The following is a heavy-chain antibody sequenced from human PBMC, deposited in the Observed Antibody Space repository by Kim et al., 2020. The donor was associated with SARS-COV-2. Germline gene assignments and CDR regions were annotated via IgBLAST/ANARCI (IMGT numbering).Heavy chain of an antibody. Sequence: SETLSLICVVSGASISSSSCWSWVRQPPGKGLEWIGEVDHSGTTRYNVSLKSRVTISVDKSKNQFSLRLNSVSAADTAVYYCARGVSSAWTLRAWFDPWG. V-gene: IGHV4-4*02. CDR2: VDHSGTT. J-gene: IGHJ5*02. CDR1: GASISSSSC. D-gene: IGHD3-22*01. CDR3: ARGVSSAWTLRAWFDP.